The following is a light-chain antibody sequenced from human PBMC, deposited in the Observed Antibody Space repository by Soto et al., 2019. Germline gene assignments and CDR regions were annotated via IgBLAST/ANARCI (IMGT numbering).Light chain of an antibody. CDR1: SSDVGGYNY. CDR3: SSYAGSKV. Sequence: QSVLTQPPSASGSPGQSVTISCIGISSDVGGYNYVSWYQQHPGKAPKLIIYEVSKRPSGVPDRFSGSKSGNTASLTVSGLQAEDEADYYCSSYAGSKVFGGGTQLTVL. V-gene: IGLV2-8*01. CDR2: EVS. J-gene: IGLJ2*01.